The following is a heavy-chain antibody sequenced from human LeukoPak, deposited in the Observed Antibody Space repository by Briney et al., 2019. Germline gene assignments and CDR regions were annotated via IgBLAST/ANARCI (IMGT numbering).Heavy chain of an antibody. D-gene: IGHD2-15*01. J-gene: IGHJ4*02. CDR3: ARVVAAYDY. V-gene: IGHV3-48*02. Sequence: PGGSLRLSCAASGFTFSSYSMNWVRQAPGKGLEWVSYISSSSTIYYADSVKGRFTISRDNAKNSLYLQMNSLRDEDTAVYYCARVVAAYDYWGQGTLVTVSS. CDR1: GFTFSSYS. CDR2: ISSSSTI.